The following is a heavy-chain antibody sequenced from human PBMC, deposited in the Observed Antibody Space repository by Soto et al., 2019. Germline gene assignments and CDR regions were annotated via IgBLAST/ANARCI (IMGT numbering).Heavy chain of an antibody. J-gene: IGHJ6*02. Sequence: LRLSCAASGFTFSSYSMNWVRQAPGKGLEWVSSISTSSFSINYADSVKGRFSISRDNAQNSLHLQMNNLRAEDTAVYYCARNESSNIYGMDVWGQGTTVTVSS. CDR1: GFTFSSYS. CDR3: ARNESSNIYGMDV. D-gene: IGHD6-6*01. V-gene: IGHV3-21*01. CDR2: ISTSSFSI.